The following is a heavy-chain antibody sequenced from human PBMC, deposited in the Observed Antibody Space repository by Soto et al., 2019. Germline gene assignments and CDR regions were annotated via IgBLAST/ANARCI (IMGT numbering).Heavy chain of an antibody. Sequence: QVQLVQSGAEVKKPGASVKVSCKASGYTFTSYDINRVRQAPGQGLEWMGWMNPNSGNTGYAQKFQGRVTMTRNTSLSTGYMELSSLRAEDTSVCYCARGGSLGTADYWGQGTLVTVSS. CDR2: MNPNSGNT. J-gene: IGHJ4*02. CDR3: ARGGSLGTADY. V-gene: IGHV1-8*01. D-gene: IGHD6-13*01. CDR1: GYTFTSYD.